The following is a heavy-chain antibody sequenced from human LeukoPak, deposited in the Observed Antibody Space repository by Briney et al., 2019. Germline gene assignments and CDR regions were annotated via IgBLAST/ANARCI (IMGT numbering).Heavy chain of an antibody. CDR2: ISAYNGNT. CDR1: GYTFTSYG. CDR3: ARGGRTRITMVRGVQYPFDY. V-gene: IGHV1-18*01. Sequence: ASVKVSCKASGYTFTSYGISWVRQAPGQGLEWMGWISAYNGNTNYAQKLQGRVTMTTDTSTSTAYMELRSLRSDDTAVYYCARGGRTRITMVRGVQYPFDYWGQGTLVTVPS. D-gene: IGHD3-10*01. J-gene: IGHJ4*02.